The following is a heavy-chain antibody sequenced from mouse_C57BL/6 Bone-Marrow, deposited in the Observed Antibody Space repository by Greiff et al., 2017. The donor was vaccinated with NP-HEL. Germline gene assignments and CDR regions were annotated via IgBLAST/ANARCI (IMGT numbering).Heavy chain of an antibody. CDR3: TTGLDDAMDY. D-gene: IGHD3-3*01. CDR2: IDPENGDT. CDR1: GFNFKDDY. J-gene: IGHJ4*01. Sequence: EVQLQQSGAELVRPGASVKLSCTASGFNFKDDYMHWVKQRPEQGLEWIGWIDPENGDTEYASKFQGKATITADTSSNTAYLQLSSLTSEDTAVYYCTTGLDDAMDYWGQGTSVTDSS. V-gene: IGHV14-4*01.